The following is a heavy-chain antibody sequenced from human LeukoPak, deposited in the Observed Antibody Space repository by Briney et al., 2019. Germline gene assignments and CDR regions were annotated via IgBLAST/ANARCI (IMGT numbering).Heavy chain of an antibody. V-gene: IGHV1-18*01. D-gene: IGHD2-2*01. Sequence: ASGKVSCKGSGYTFTSYGISWVRQAPGQGLEWMGWISGYNGNTNYAQKLQDRVTMTTDTSTSTAYMELRSLRSDDTAVYYCAREYQLLCDYWGQGTLVTVSS. J-gene: IGHJ4*02. CDR2: ISGYNGNT. CDR1: GYTFTSYG. CDR3: AREYQLLCDY.